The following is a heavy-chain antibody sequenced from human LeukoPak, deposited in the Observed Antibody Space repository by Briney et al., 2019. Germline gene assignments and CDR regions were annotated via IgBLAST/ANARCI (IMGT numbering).Heavy chain of an antibody. CDR2: INHSGST. J-gene: IGHJ4*02. V-gene: IGHV4-34*01. D-gene: IGHD1-14*01. Sequence: PSETLSLTCAVYGGSFSGYYWSWIRQPPGKGLEWIGEINHSGSTNYNPSLKSRVTISVDTSKNQFSLKLSSVTAADTAVYYCARGPLAPGGYWGQGTLATVSS. CDR3: ARGPLAPGGY. CDR1: GGSFSGYY.